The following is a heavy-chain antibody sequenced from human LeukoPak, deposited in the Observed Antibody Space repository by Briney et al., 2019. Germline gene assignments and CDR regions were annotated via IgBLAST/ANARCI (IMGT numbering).Heavy chain of an antibody. D-gene: IGHD6-13*01. Sequence: PGGSLRLSCAASGFTFSSYEMNWVRQAPGKGLEWVSYISSSGTTIYYADSVKGRFTISGDNAKNSLYLQMNSLRAEDTAVYYCARDRGYSSSWDWGQGILVTVSS. V-gene: IGHV3-48*03. CDR3: ARDRGYSSSWD. CDR1: GFTFSSYE. J-gene: IGHJ4*02. CDR2: ISSSGTTI.